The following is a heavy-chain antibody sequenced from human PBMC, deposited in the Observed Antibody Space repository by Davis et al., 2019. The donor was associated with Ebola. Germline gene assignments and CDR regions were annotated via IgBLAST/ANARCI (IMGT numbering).Heavy chain of an antibody. D-gene: IGHD1-26*01. J-gene: IGHJ4*02. Sequence: ISYDGSNKYYADSVKGRFTISRDNSKNTLYLQMNSLRAEDTAVYYCANLRGVDYWGQGTLVTVSS. CDR3: ANLRGVDY. V-gene: IGHV3-30*18. CDR2: ISYDGSNK.